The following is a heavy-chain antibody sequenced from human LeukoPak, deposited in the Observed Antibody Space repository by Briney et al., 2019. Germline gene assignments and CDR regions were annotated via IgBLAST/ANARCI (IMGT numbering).Heavy chain of an antibody. V-gene: IGHV4-59*01. CDR2: IYYSGST. CDR3: ARTAEAHSWRTRYYDYYMGV. J-gene: IGHJ6*03. D-gene: IGHD6-13*01. CDR1: GGSISSYY. Sequence: SETLSLTCTVSGGSISSYYWSWIRQPPGKGLEWIGYIYYSGSTNYNPSLKSRVTISVDTSKNQFSLKLSSVTAADTAVYYCARTAEAHSWRTRYYDYYMGVWGKGTTVTVSS.